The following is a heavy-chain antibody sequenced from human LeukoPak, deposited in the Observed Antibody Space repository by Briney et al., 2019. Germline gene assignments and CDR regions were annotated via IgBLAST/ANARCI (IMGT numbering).Heavy chain of an antibody. CDR1: GFTFSDYY. J-gene: IGHJ3*02. CDR2: ISNSGSVS. Sequence: GGSLRLSCAASGFTFSDYYMSWIRQAPGKGLEWILYISNSGSVSYYADSVKGRFTISRDNAKNSLYLEMNSLRAEDTAVYYCARDYGNLRAFDIWGQGTMVTVSS. CDR3: ARDYGNLRAFDI. D-gene: IGHD1-26*01. V-gene: IGHV3-11*04.